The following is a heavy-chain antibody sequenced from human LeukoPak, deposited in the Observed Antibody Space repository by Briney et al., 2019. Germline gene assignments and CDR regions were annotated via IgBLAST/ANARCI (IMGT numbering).Heavy chain of an antibody. Sequence: ASAKVSCKASGYTFTSYGISWVRQAPGQGLEWMGWISAYNGNTNYAQKLQGRVTMTTDTSTSTAYMELRSLRSDDTAVYHCARNMAVAYFFDYWGQGTLVTVSS. CDR3: ARNMAVAYFFDY. CDR2: ISAYNGNT. CDR1: GYTFTSYG. V-gene: IGHV1-18*01. D-gene: IGHD6-19*01. J-gene: IGHJ4*02.